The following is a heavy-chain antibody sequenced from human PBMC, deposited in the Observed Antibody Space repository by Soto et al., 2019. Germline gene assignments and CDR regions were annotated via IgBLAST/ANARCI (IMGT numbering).Heavy chain of an antibody. V-gene: IGHV4-59*01. CDR2: VYYTGIT. Sequence: PSETLSLTCSVSGVSISYYYWNWIRQPPGKGLEWIGHVYYTGITSYNRSLNSRVTISVDMSKNQISLKLGSVTAADTAVYFCARARYYDWCVDLGGLGTPVTVSS. CDR3: ARARYYDWCVDL. J-gene: IGHJ5*02. D-gene: IGHD3-9*01. CDR1: GVSISYYY.